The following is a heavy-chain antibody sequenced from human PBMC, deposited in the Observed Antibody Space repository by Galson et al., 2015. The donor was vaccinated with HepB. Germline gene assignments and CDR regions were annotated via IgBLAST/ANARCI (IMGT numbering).Heavy chain of an antibody. J-gene: IGHJ6*02. CDR1: GYTFTSYY. CDR2: INPNSGGT. CDR3: AGDGAHFDSLLWAIEV. D-gene: IGHD3-3*01. V-gene: IGHV1-2*06. Sequence: SVKVSCKASGYTFTSYYLHWVRQAPGQGLEWMGRINPNSGGTIYAQKFQGRVTMTRDTSLAKADMELSRLGSDDTAVYYCAGDGAHFDSLLWAIEVWGQGTTVTVSS.